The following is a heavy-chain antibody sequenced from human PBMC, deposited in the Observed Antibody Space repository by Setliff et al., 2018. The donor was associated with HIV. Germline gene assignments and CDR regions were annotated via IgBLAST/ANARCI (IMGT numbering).Heavy chain of an antibody. CDR2: IYYSGST. CDR3: ARVTTMVGYFDY. D-gene: IGHD5-18*01. J-gene: IGHJ4*03. Sequence: SETLSLTCTVSGGSISSYYWSWIRQPPGKGLECIGYIYYSGSTNYNPSLKSRLTISVDTSKNQFSLKLSSVTAADTAVYFCARVTTMVGYFDYWVPEISWSPSPQ. V-gene: IGHV4-59*01. CDR1: GGSISSYY.